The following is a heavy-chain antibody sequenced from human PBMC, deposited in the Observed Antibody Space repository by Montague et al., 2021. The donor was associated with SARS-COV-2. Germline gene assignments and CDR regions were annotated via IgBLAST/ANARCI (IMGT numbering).Heavy chain of an antibody. CDR3: AADPEVQKHRLAHFDY. Sequence: SLRLSCAASGLSFSDYDMNWVRQAPGKGLEWVSSISATGSYIYYGDSVKGRFAISGDNAKKSLYLQMDSLRAEDTAVYYCAADPEVQKHRLAHFDYWGQGTLVTVSS. D-gene: IGHD6-25*01. CDR1: GLSFSDYD. CDR2: ISATGSYI. J-gene: IGHJ4*02. V-gene: IGHV3-21*01.